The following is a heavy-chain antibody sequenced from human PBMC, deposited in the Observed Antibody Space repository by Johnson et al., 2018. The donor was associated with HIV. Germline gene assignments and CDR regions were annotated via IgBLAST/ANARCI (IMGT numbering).Heavy chain of an antibody. D-gene: IGHD6-13*01. CDR3: ARDLVGVVAAAGPVGDASDI. CDR1: GFTVSSNY. CDR2: IYSGGRT. J-gene: IGHJ3*02. Sequence: MQLVESGGGLVQPGGSLRLSCAASGFTVSSNYMSWVRQAPGKGLEWVSVIYSGGRTYYADSVKGRFTISRDNSKNTLYLQMSSLRVEDTAVYYCARDLVGVVAAAGPVGDASDIWGQGTMVTVSS. V-gene: IGHV3-66*01.